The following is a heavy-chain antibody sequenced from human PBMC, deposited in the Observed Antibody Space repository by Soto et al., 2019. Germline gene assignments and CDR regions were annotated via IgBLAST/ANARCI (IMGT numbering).Heavy chain of an antibody. V-gene: IGHV4-39*01. CDR2: IYYSGST. CDR3: ASQEQQLVTGDWFDP. J-gene: IGHJ5*02. D-gene: IGHD6-13*01. Sequence: SETLSLTCTVSGGSISSSSYYWGWIRQPPGKGLEWIGSIYYSGSTYYNPSLKIRVTISVDTSKNQFSLKLSSVTAADTAVYYCASQEQQLVTGDWFDPWGQGTLVTVSS. CDR1: GGSISSSSYY.